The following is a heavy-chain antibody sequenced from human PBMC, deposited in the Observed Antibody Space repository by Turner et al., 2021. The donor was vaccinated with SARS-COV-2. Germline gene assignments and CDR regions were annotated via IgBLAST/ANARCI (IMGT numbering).Heavy chain of an antibody. CDR2: ISSSSSTI. CDR3: AREGGYSYGPYYYGMDV. V-gene: IGHV3-48*01. J-gene: IGHJ6*02. CDR1: GFTFSSYS. D-gene: IGHD5-18*01. Sequence: EVQLVESGGGLVQPGGSLRLSWAASGFTFSSYSMNWFRQAPGKGLEWVSYISSSSSTIYYADSVKGRFTISRDNAKNSLYLQMNSLRAEDTAVYYCAREGGYSYGPYYYGMDVWGQGTTVTVSS.